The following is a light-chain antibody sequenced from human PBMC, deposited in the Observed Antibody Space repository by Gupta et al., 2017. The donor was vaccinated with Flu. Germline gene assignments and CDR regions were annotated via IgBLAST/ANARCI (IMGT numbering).Light chain of an antibody. V-gene: IGKV3-20*01. CDR3: QQYGSSPPT. CDR2: STS. J-gene: IGKJ3*01. CDR1: QRMASSF. Sequence: DTLSLAPGERATLSCRASQRMASSFLAWYQQVPGQAPRLLISSTSNRETGIPDRFSGSGSGTDFTLTISRLEPQDFAVYFCQQYGSSPPTFGPGTRLEI.